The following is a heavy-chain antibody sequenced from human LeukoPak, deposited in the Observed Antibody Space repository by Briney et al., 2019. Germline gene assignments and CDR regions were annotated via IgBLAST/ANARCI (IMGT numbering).Heavy chain of an antibody. CDR1: GFTFSSYA. J-gene: IGHJ6*02. D-gene: IGHD4-11*01. V-gene: IGHV3-23*01. Sequence: GGSLRLSCAASGFTFSSYAMSWVRQAPGKGLEWVSAISGSGGSTYYADSVKGRFTISRDYSKNTLFLQMNGLRAEDTALYYCAKDSRYSSYVNYYYGMDVWGQGTTVTVSS. CDR3: AKDSRYSSYVNYYYGMDV. CDR2: ISGSGGST.